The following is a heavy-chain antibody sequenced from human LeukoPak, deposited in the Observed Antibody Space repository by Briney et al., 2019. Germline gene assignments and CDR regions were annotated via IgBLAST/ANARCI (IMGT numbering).Heavy chain of an antibody. CDR1: GGSISSGSYY. CDR2: IYTSGST. CDR3: ARDLGSGSYYLKDAFDI. J-gene: IGHJ3*02. Sequence: PSETLSLTCTVSGGSISSGSYYWSWIRQPAGKGLEWIGRIYTSGSTNYNPSLKSRVTISVDTSKNQFSLKLSSVTAADTAVYYCARDLGSGSYYLKDAFDIWGQGTMVTVSS. V-gene: IGHV4-61*02. D-gene: IGHD3-10*01.